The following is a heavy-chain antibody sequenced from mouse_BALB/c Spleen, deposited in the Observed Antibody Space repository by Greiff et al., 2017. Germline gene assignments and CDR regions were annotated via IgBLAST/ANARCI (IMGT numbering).Heavy chain of an antibody. V-gene: IGHV1-7*01. CDR1: GYTFTSYW. CDR3: AYGNYFYYYAMDY. CDR2: INPSTGYT. D-gene: IGHD2-10*02. J-gene: IGHJ4*01. Sequence: QVQLKESGAELAKPGASVKMSCTASGYTFTSYWMHWVKQRPGQGLEWIGYINPSTGYTEYNQKFKDKATLTADKSSSTAYMQLSSLTSEDSAVYYYAYGNYFYYYAMDYWGQGTSVTVSS.